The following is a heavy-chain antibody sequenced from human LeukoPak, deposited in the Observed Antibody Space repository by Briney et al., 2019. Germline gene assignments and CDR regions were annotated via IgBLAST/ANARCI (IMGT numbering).Heavy chain of an antibody. D-gene: IGHD3-3*01. CDR2: ISGTTDVA. Sequence: GGSLRLSCEASGFNFDTFAMSWVRQPPGKGLEWVSSISGTTDVAYYADSVKGRFTIPRDNSKNTLYLQMNCLRVEDTAIYYCAGSGILEWGGFDPWGQGSLVTVSS. J-gene: IGHJ5*02. CDR1: GFNFDTFA. CDR3: AGSGILEWGGFDP. V-gene: IGHV3-23*01.